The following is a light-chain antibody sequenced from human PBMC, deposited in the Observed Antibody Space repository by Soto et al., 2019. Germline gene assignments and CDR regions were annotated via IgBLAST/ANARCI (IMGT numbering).Light chain of an antibody. CDR2: DAS. CDR3: QERSNWPTWT. J-gene: IGKJ1*01. V-gene: IGKV3-11*01. Sequence: EVVMTQSPTILSMSPGERATLSCRASQSVSRHLAWYQKKPGQAHRLLIYDASNRATGIAARFSGSGSGTDFTLTISSLEPEDFAVYYCQERSNWPTWTFGQGTKVDIK. CDR1: QSVSRH.